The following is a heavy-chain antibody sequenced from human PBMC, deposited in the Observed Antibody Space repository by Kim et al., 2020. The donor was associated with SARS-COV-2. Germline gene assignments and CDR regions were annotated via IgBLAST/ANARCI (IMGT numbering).Heavy chain of an antibody. CDR1: GYTFTSYG. Sequence: ASVKVSCKASGYTFTSYGISWVRQAPGQGLEWMGWISAYNGNTNYAQKLQGRVTMTTDTSTSTAYMELRSLRSDDTAVYYCARGLWFGELFPSFDYWGQGTLVTVSS. V-gene: IGHV1-18*01. CDR3: ARGLWFGELFPSFDY. D-gene: IGHD3-10*01. CDR2: ISAYNGNT. J-gene: IGHJ4*02.